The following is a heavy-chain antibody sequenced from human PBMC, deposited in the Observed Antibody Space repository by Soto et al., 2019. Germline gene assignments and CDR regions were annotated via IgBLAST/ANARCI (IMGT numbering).Heavy chain of an antibody. CDR1: GGSISSGYYY. J-gene: IGHJ4*02. D-gene: IGHD5-12*01. Sequence: SETLSLTCTVSGGSISSGYYYWSCIRHPPGKGLEWIGYIYYSGSTNYNPSLKSRVTISVDTSKKQFSLKLSSVTAADTAVYYCARVGEYSGYDWYFDYWGQGTLVTVSS. CDR2: IYYSGST. CDR3: ARVGEYSGYDWYFDY. V-gene: IGHV4-30-4*01.